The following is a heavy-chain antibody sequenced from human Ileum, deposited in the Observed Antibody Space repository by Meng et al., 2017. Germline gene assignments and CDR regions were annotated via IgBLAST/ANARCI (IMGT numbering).Heavy chain of an antibody. CDR1: VGCIESNNW. CDR3: ARADYVRYFDL. CDR2: VYHSGST. J-gene: IGHJ2*01. Sequence: QVQLLESGPGLVKPSEALSLACAVSVGCIESNNWWTWIRQPPGQGLEWIGEVYHSGSTHYNPSLQSRVTISIDNSKNRFSLSLNSVTAADTAIYYCARADYVRYFDLWGRGTLVTVSS. V-gene: IGHV4-4*02. D-gene: IGHD3-10*02.